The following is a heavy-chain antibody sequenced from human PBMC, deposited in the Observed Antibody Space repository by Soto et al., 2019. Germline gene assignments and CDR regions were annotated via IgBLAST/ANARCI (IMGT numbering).Heavy chain of an antibody. CDR3: AREDDYGYRYINYGLDV. V-gene: IGHV3-30-3*01. CDR2: ISFDGTKK. Sequence: GGSLRLSCAASGFTFNICALHWVRQAPGKGLEWVAVISFDGTKKYYSDSVKGRFTISRDNLKNTLYLRMNNLRVEDAALYFCAREDDYGYRYINYGLDVWGQGTTVTVSS. J-gene: IGHJ6*02. CDR1: GFTFNICA. D-gene: IGHD4-17*01.